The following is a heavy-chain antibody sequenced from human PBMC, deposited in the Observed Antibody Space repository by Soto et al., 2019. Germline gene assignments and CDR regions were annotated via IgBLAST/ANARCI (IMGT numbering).Heavy chain of an antibody. CDR1: GGSLSSSSYF. Sequence: SSETLSLPCTVSGGSLSSSSYFWGWIRQPPGKGLEWIGSIYYSGSTYYNPSLKSRVTVSVDTSKNQFSLKLSSVTAADTAVYYCARHPSDFWFDPWGQGTLVT. D-gene: IGHD2-21*02. V-gene: IGHV4-39*01. J-gene: IGHJ5*02. CDR3: ARHPSDFWFDP. CDR2: IYYSGST.